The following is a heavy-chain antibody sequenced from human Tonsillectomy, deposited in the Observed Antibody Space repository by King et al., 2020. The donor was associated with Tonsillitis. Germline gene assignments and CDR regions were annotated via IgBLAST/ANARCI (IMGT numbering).Heavy chain of an antibody. Sequence: TLTESGPALVKPTQTPTLTCTFSGFSLSTDEMRVGWLPPPPGKALEWLARIDWDDEKFHSTSLKTRLTISRDTPKNHVVLRMTNMDPGDTATYYCTRSQAGSNWFDPWGRGTLVTVSS. CDR1: GFSLSTDEMR. CDR2: IDWDDEK. V-gene: IGHV2-70*04. J-gene: IGHJ5*02. CDR3: TRSQAGSNWFDP.